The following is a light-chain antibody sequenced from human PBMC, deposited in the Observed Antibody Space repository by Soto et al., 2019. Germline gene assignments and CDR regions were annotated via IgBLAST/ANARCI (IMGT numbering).Light chain of an antibody. CDR2: AAS. Sequence: DIQMTQSPSSLSASVGDRVTITCRASQGISNYLAWYQQKPGKVPKLLIYAASTLQSGVPSRFSGSGSGTDLTLTISSMKPEDVATYYCQKYNSASTWTFGQGTKVEIK. V-gene: IGKV1-27*01. J-gene: IGKJ1*01. CDR3: QKYNSASTWT. CDR1: QGISNY.